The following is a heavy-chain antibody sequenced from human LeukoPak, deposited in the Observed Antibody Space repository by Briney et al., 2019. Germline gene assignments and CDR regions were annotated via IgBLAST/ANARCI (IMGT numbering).Heavy chain of an antibody. CDR2: ISTYNGNT. V-gene: IGHV1-18*01. D-gene: IGHD3-10*01. CDR3: ARLPARYGSGSRYYYGMDV. J-gene: IGHJ6*02. Sequence: ASVKVSCKASGYTFTSYGISWVRQAPGQGLEWMGWISTYNGNTNYAQKLQGRVTMTTDTSTSTAYMELRSLRFDDTAVYYCARLPARYGSGSRYYYGMDVWGQGTTVTVSS. CDR1: GYTFTSYG.